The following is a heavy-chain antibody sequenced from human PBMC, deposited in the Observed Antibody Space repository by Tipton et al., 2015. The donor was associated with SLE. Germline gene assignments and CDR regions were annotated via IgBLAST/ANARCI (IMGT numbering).Heavy chain of an antibody. CDR2: IYYSGST. CDR1: GGSISSYY. J-gene: IGHJ4*02. Sequence: TLSLTCTVSGGSISSYYWSWIRQPPGKGLEWIGYIYYSGSTNYSPSLKSRVTISVDTSKNQFSLKLSSVTAADTAVYYCARDGRQQQFDYWGQGTLVTVSS. V-gene: IGHV4-59*12. CDR3: ARDGRQQQFDY. D-gene: IGHD6-13*01.